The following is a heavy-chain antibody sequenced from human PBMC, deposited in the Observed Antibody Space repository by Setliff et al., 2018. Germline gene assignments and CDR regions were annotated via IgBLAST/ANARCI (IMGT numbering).Heavy chain of an antibody. D-gene: IGHD3-10*01. CDR3: ARDGVFYAMDV. V-gene: IGHV3-7*01. CDR2: INQHGSAK. J-gene: IGHJ6*02. Sequence: GGSLRLSCAASGFTFNSYWMSWVRQAPGKGLEWVANINQHGSAKYYVDSVKGRFTISRDNAKNSLYLQMNSLRAEDTAVYYCARDGVFYAMDVWGRGTTVTVSS. CDR1: GFTFNSYW.